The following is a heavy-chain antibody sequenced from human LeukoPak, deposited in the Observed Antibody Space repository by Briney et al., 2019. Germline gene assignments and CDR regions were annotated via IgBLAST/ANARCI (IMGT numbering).Heavy chain of an antibody. CDR3: ARRYYYNLGSFPFDF. CDR2: IHNSGTT. J-gene: IGHJ4*02. V-gene: IGHV4-34*01. Sequence: SETLSLTCAVSGGPFSGYFWSWIRQSSGKGLEWIGEIHNSGTTNYNPSLNSRVTISEDTYKNQFHLNLSSVTAADTAVYYCARRYYYNLGSFPFDFWGQGTLVTVSS. D-gene: IGHD3-10*01. CDR1: GGPFSGYF.